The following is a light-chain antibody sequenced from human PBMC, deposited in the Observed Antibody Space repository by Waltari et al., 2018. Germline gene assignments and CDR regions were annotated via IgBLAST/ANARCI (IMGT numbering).Light chain of an antibody. J-gene: IGLJ3*02. CDR1: RSHIARVY. V-gene: IGLV1-47*01. Sequence: QSVLTQPPSVSGTPGQEVTISCSGSRSHIARVYIYWYQHFPGMAPKLLIFRNNQRPSGVPDRFSASKSDTSAALAISGLRSEDEADYYCAAWDDSLSGWLFGGGTKLTVL. CDR2: RNN. CDR3: AAWDDSLSGWL.